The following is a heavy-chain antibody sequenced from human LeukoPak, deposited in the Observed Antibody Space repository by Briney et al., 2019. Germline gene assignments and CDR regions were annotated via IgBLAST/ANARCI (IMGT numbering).Heavy chain of an antibody. CDR3: AKAMDIVVVPAAPSFDP. CDR2: ISGSGGST. V-gene: IGHV3-23*01. J-gene: IGHJ5*02. CDR1: GFTFSSYG. Sequence: GGSLRLSCAASGFTFSSYGMHWVRQAPGKGLEWVSAISGSGGSTYYADSVKGRFTISRDNSKNTLYLQMNSLRAEDTAVYYCAKAMDIVVVPAAPSFDPWGQGTLVTVSS. D-gene: IGHD2-2*03.